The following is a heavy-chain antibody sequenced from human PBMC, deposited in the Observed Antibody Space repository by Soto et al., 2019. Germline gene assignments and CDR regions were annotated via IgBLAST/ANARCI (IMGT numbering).Heavy chain of an antibody. D-gene: IGHD6-19*01. CDR1: GGSVSSGSYY. CDR2: IYYSGST. V-gene: IGHV4-61*01. J-gene: IGHJ4*02. CDR3: ARSEELEAGVPIDY. Sequence: SETLSLTCTVSGGSVSSGSYYWRWIRQPPGKGLEWIGYIYYSGSTNYNPSLKSRVTISVDTSKNQFSLKLSSVTAADTAVYYCARSEELEAGVPIDYWGQGTLVTVSS.